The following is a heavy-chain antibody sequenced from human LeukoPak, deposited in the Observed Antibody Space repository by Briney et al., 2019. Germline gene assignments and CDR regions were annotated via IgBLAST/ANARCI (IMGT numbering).Heavy chain of an antibody. J-gene: IGHJ4*02. Sequence: GGSLRLSCAASGFTFSSYAMHWVRQAPGKGLEWVAVISYDGSNKYYADSVKGRFTISRDNSKNTLYLQMNSLRAEDTAVYYCARDQGSTGLGIDYWGQGTLVTVSS. CDR3: ARDQGSTGLGIDY. D-gene: IGHD1-14*01. CDR1: GFTFSSYA. V-gene: IGHV3-30-3*01. CDR2: ISYDGSNK.